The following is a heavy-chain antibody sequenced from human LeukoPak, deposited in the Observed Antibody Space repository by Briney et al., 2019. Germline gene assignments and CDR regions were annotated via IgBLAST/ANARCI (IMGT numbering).Heavy chain of an antibody. Sequence: SVKVSSTASGGTFSSYTISWVRQAPGQGREWMGWIIPILGIANYAQKFQGRVTITADKSTSTAYMELSSLRSEDTAVYYCARARGDYDRSGYYYYYYGMDVWGQGTTVTVSS. CDR1: GGTFSSYT. CDR3: ARARGDYDRSGYYYYYYGMDV. J-gene: IGHJ6*02. D-gene: IGHD3-22*01. V-gene: IGHV1-69*02. CDR2: IIPILGIA.